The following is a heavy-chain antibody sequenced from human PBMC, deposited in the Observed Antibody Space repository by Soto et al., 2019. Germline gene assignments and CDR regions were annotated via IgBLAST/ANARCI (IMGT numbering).Heavy chain of an antibody. CDR1: GVTFSSYA. CDR2: ISGSDDRT. V-gene: IGHV3-23*01. J-gene: IGHJ4*02. CDR3: AKRSSSSTFDY. Sequence: EVQLLESGGGLVLPGESLRLSCAASGVTFSSYAMSWVSQAPGKGRERVSVISGSDDRTYYADTVKGRFTISRDNSKNTLYQQMNSLRAEDTAVYYCAKRSSSSTFDYWGQGTLVTVSS. D-gene: IGHD6-6*01.